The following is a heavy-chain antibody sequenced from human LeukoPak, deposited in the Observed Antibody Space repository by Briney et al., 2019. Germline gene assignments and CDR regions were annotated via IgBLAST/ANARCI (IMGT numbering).Heavy chain of an antibody. D-gene: IGHD6-13*01. V-gene: IGHV3-33*01. J-gene: IGHJ4*02. CDR2: IRYDGSYQ. CDR1: GFTFSSYG. CDR3: ARVRGASSSSWYFDY. Sequence: GRSLRLSCAASGFTFSSYGMHWVRQAPGKGLEWVATIRYDGSYQWYAESVKGRFTISRDNSKNTLYLQMNSLRAEDTAVYYCARVRGASSSSWYFDYWGRGTLVTVSS.